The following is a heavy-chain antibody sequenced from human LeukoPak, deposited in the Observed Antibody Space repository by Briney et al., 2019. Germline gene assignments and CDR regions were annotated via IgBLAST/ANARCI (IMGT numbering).Heavy chain of an antibody. CDR2: ILGTGGTT. V-gene: IGHV3-23*01. D-gene: IGHD2-15*01. CDR1: GLSFSSHA. J-gene: IGHJ6*03. CDR3: ANHPPSYCTGRSCYYAYYFHMDV. Sequence: GGSLRLSCAASGLSFSSHAMTWVRQAPGKGLEWVSSILGTGGTTYYADSVRGRFTISRDNVKTTLWLQMNSLSAEDTAIYYCANHPPSYCTGRSCYYAYYFHMDVWGKGTTVIVSS.